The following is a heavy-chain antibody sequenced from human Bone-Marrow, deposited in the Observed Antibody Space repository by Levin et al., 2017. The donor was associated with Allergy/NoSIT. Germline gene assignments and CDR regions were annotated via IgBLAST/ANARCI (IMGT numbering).Heavy chain of an antibody. D-gene: IGHD2/OR15-2a*01. Sequence: TGGSLRLSCKVSGYTLTELSMHWVRQAPGKGLEWMGGFDPEDGETIYAQKFQGRVTMTEDTSTDTAYMELSSLRSEDTAVYYCATDCKYYYYYGMDVWGQGTTVTVSS. J-gene: IGHJ6*02. V-gene: IGHV1-24*01. CDR3: ATDCKYYYYYGMDV. CDR1: GYTLTELS. CDR2: FDPEDGET.